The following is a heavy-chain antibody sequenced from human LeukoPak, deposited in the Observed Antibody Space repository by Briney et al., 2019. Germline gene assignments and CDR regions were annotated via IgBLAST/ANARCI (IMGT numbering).Heavy chain of an antibody. CDR2: INHSGST. CDR1: GGSFSGYY. D-gene: IGHD3-22*01. J-gene: IGHJ3*02. CDR3: ARGLQYYYDTGCAFDI. V-gene: IGHV4-34*01. Sequence: SETLSLTCAVYGGSFSGYYWSWIRQPPGKGLEWIGEINHSGSTNYNPSLKSRVTISVDTSKNQFSLKLSSVTAADTAVYYCARGLQYYYDTGCAFDIWGQGTMVTVTS.